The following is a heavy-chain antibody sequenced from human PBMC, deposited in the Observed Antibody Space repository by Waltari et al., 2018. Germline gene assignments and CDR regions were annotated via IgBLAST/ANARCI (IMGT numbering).Heavy chain of an antibody. D-gene: IGHD5-18*01. J-gene: IGHJ5*02. V-gene: IGHV4-38-2*02. CDR1: GYSLSSGYY. Sequence: QVQLQESGPGLVKPSETLSLPCTVSGYSLSSGYYWGWIRQPPGKGREWIGSIYHSGSTYYNPSLKSRVTISVDTSKNQFSLKLSSVTAADTAVYYCARDGTAMVTPWGQGTLVTVSS. CDR3: ARDGTAMVTP. CDR2: IYHSGST.